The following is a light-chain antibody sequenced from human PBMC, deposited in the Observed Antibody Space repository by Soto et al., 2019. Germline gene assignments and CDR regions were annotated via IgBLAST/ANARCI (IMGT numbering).Light chain of an antibody. CDR3: SSFTSRHTWV. J-gene: IGLJ3*02. V-gene: IGLV2-14*01. CDR2: EVT. CDR1: SSDVGGFNY. Sequence: QSVLTQPASVSGSPGQSIAISCTGTSSDVGGFNYVSWYQQHPGKAPKVLIYEVTNRASGVSDRFSGSKSGNTASLSISGLQAEDEADYYCSSFTSRHTWVFGGGTKLTVL.